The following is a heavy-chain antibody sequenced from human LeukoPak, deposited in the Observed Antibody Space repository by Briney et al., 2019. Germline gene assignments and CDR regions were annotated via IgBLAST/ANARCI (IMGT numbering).Heavy chain of an antibody. CDR3: AKESGGPLDAFDI. CDR2: ISASGGST. D-gene: IGHD3-3*01. Sequence: PGGSLRLSCAASGFTFSSSAMSWVRQVPGKGLEWVSGISASGGSTYYADSVKGRFTISRDNSKNTLYLQMNSLRAEDTAVYYCAKESGGPLDAFDIWGQGTMVTVSS. CDR1: GFTFSSSA. J-gene: IGHJ3*02. V-gene: IGHV3-23*01.